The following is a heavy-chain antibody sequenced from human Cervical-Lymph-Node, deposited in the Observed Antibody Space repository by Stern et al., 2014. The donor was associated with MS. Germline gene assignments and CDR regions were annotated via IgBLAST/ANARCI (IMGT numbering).Heavy chain of an antibody. V-gene: IGHV4-39*02. J-gene: IGHJ2*01. CDR1: GGSITNRDY. D-gene: IGHD4-11*01. CDR2: VYYSGIT. Sequence: VQLEESGPGLVKPSETLSLTCTVSGGSITNRDYWGWIRQSPGKGLEWIGSVYYSGITYYRPSLKSRATISIDTSKNHFCLKLTCVTATDTAVYFCARGVTAVTNYVPNWCFDLWGRGTLVTISS. CDR3: ARGVTAVTNYVPNWCFDL.